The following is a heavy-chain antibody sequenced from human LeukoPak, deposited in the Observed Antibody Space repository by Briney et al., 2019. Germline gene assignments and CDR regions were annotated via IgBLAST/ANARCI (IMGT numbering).Heavy chain of an antibody. CDR3: ARVHSGYGIPVDY. CDR1: GGSISSGDYY. D-gene: IGHD5-12*01. CDR2: IYYSGST. V-gene: IGHV4-30-4*01. Sequence: PSETLSLTCTVSGGSISSGDYYWSWIRQPPGKGLEWIGYIYYSGSTYYNPSLKSRVTISVDTSKNQFSLKLSSVTAADTAVYYCARVHSGYGIPVDYWGQGTLVTVSS. J-gene: IGHJ4*02.